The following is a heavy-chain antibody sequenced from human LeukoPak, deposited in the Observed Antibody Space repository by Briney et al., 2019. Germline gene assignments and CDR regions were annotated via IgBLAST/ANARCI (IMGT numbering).Heavy chain of an antibody. CDR2: INSDGSST. CDR3: ALSRGYSSSSLAFDI. J-gene: IGHJ3*02. D-gene: IGHD6-6*01. V-gene: IGHV3-74*01. Sequence: GGSLRLSCAASGFTFSSYWMHWVRQAPGKGLVWVSRINSDGSSTSYADSVKGRFTISRDNAKNTLYLQMNSLRAEDTAVYYCALSRGYSSSSLAFDIWGQGTMVTVSS. CDR1: GFTFSSYW.